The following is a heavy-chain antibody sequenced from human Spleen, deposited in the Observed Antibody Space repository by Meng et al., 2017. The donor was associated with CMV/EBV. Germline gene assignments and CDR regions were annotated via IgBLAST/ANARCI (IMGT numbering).Heavy chain of an antibody. CDR3: ARVQYIGTYSEAFDI. J-gene: IGHJ3*02. V-gene: IGHV3-53*01. Sequence: GESLKISCAASGFTVSSNFMTWVRQAPGKGLEWVSVIYSGGSTYYTDSVKGRFTISRDNSKNTLYLQMNSLRAEDTAVYYCARVQYIGTYSEAFDIWGQGTMVTVSS. CDR2: IYSGGST. CDR1: GFTVSSNF. D-gene: IGHD1-26*01.